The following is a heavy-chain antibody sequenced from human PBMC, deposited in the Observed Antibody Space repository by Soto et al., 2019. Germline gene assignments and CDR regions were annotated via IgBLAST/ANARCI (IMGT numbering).Heavy chain of an antibody. J-gene: IGHJ6*02. CDR1: GGSISSYY. D-gene: IGHD4-4*01. CDR2: IYYSGST. V-gene: IGHV4-59*01. CDR3: ARARGLTDYSNYSYYYYGMDV. Sequence: PSETLSLTCTVSGGSISSYYWSWIRQPPGKGLEGIGYIYYSGSTNYNPSLKSRVTISVDTSKNQFSLKLSSVTAADTAVYYCARARGLTDYSNYSYYYYGMDVWGQGTTVTVSS.